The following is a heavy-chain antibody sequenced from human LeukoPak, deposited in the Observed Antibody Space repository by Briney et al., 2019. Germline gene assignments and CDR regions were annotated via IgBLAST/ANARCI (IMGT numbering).Heavy chain of an antibody. CDR2: INAGNGNT. Sequence: RASVKVSCKASGYTFTSYAMHWVRQAPGQRLEWMGWINAGNGNTKYSQKFQGRVTITRDTSASTAYIELSSLRSEDTAVYSCARGVATNRYYFDYWGQGTLVTVSS. V-gene: IGHV1-3*01. J-gene: IGHJ4*02. CDR3: ARGVATNRYYFDY. CDR1: GYTFTSYA. D-gene: IGHD5-12*01.